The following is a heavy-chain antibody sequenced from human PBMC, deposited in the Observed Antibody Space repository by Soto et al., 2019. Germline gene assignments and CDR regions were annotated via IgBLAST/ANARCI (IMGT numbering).Heavy chain of an antibody. CDR1: GFTFSSYA. CDR3: AKGSPHDYVFLYYFDY. Sequence: GGSLRLSCAASGFTFSSYAMSWVRQAPGKGLEWVSAISGSGGSTYYADSVKGRFTISRDNSKNTLYLQMNSLRAEDTAVYYCAKGSPHDYVFLYYFDYWGQGTLVTVSS. D-gene: IGHD4-17*01. CDR2: ISGSGGST. V-gene: IGHV3-23*01. J-gene: IGHJ4*02.